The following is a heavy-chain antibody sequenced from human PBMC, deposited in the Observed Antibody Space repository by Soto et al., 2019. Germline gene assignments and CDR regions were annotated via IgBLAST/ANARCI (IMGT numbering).Heavy chain of an antibody. CDR3: ARGSRGYSYDYDY. Sequence: PGGSLRLSCAASGFTFSDYYMSWIRQAPGKGLEWVSYISGSGSTIYYADSVKGRFTISRDNAKNSLYLQMNSLRAEDTALYYCARGSRGYSYDYDYWGQGTLVTVSS. CDR2: ISGSGSTI. CDR1: GFTFSDYY. D-gene: IGHD5-18*01. J-gene: IGHJ4*02. V-gene: IGHV3-11*01.